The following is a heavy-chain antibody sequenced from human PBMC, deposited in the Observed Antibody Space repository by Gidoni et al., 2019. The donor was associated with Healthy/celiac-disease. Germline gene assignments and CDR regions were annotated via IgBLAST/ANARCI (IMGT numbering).Heavy chain of an antibody. J-gene: IGHJ3*02. CDR2: ISSSSSYI. CDR3: ARDHVAGILGTFDI. V-gene: IGHV3-21*02. D-gene: IGHD6-19*01. CDR1: EFTFSSYS. Sequence: EVQLVESGGGLVKPGVSLRLSCAASEFTFSSYSMHWVRQAPGKGLEWVSSISSSSSYIYYADSVKGRFTISRDNAKNSLYRQMNSLRAEDTAVYYCARDHVAGILGTFDIWGQGTMVTVSS.